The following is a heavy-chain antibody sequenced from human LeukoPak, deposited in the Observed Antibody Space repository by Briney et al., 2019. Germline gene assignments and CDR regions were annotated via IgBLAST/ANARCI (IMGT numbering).Heavy chain of an antibody. J-gene: IGHJ4*02. CDR2: IYHSGST. Sequence: SETLSLTCTVSGYSITSGYYWGWIRQPPGKGLEWIGSIYHSGSTFYNPSLKSRVTISVDPSKNQFSLRVSSVTAADTAVYYCARHPPGYSSSWYDYWGQGTLVTVSS. CDR1: GYSITSGYY. V-gene: IGHV4-38-2*02. D-gene: IGHD6-13*01. CDR3: ARHPPGYSSSWYDY.